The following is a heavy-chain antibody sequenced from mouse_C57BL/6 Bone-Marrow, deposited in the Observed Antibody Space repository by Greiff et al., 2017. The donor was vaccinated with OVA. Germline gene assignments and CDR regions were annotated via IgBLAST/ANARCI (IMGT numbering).Heavy chain of an antibody. CDR1: GYTFTDYN. J-gene: IGHJ2*01. D-gene: IGHD2-4*01. V-gene: IGHV1-18*01. CDR2: INPNNGGT. CDR3: ARRGLDYDDGGSLDY. Sequence: EVQLQQSGPELVKPGASVKIPCKASGYTFTDYNMDWVKQSHGKSLEWIGDINPNNGGTIYNQKFKGKATLTVDKSSSTAYMELRSLTSEDTAVYYCARRGLDYDDGGSLDYWGQGTTLTVSS.